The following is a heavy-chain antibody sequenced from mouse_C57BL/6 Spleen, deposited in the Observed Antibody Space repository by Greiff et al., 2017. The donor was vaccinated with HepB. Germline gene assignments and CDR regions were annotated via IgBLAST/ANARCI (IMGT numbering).Heavy chain of an antibody. CDR1: GYTFTSYW. Sequence: QVQLQQPGAELVKPGASVKLSCKASGYTFTSYWMHWVKQRPGRGLEWIGRIDPNSGGTKYNEKFKSKATLTVDKPSSTAYMQLSSLTSEDSAVYDCACIYYGNHDYYAMDYWGQGTSVTVSS. CDR3: ACIYYGNHDYYAMDY. D-gene: IGHD2-1*01. J-gene: IGHJ4*01. CDR2: IDPNSGGT. V-gene: IGHV1-72*01.